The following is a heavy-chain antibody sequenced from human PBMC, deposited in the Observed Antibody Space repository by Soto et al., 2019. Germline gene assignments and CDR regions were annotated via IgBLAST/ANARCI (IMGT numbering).Heavy chain of an antibody. CDR2: IYYSGST. D-gene: IGHD2-2*01. CDR1: GGSTSSYY. Sequence: SETLSLTCTVSGGSTSSYYWSWIRQPPGKGLEWIGYIYYSGSTNYNPSLKNRVTISVDTSKNQFSLKLSSVTAADTAVYYCARGTGPQGVPADRRSGFDYWGQGTLVTVSS. V-gene: IGHV4-59*01. CDR3: ARGTGPQGVPADRRSGFDY. J-gene: IGHJ4*02.